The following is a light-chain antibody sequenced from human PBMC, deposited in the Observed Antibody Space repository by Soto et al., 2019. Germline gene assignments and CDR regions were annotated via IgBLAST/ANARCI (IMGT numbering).Light chain of an antibody. CDR1: QSVSSNH. Sequence: EMVLTQSPASLSLSPRERATLSCRASQSVSSNHVAWYQQKPGQAPRLLIYGAPRRATGITARFSGSGSGTEFTPTISTVEPEYFSVYYCQQYGSSTYTFGQGTKVVIK. J-gene: IGKJ2*01. CDR2: GAP. V-gene: IGKV3-20*01. CDR3: QQYGSSTYT.